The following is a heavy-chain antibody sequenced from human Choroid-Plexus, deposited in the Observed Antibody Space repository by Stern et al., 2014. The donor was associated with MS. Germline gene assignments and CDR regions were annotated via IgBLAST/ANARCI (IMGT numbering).Heavy chain of an antibody. CDR1: GFTFSNFG. CDR2: ISYDGSDK. J-gene: IGHJ4*02. CDR3: AKDRQWSTYFFDY. Sequence: DQLVESGGGVAQPGRPLILSCAASGFTFSNFGMHWVRQAPGKGLEWVALISYDGSDKYYADSVKGRFTIFRDNSKNTLYMHMNSLRAEDTDVYYCAKDRQWSTYFFDYWGQGSLVTVSS. D-gene: IGHD2-15*01. V-gene: IGHV3-30*18.